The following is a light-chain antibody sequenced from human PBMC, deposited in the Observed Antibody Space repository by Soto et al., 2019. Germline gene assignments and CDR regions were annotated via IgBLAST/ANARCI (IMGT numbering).Light chain of an antibody. V-gene: IGLV2-14*01. Sequence: QSVLTQPASVSGCPGQSVTISCTGTSSDIGGYDYVSWYQQHPGTAPKLILYEVNNRPSGVSNRFSGSKSGNTASLIISGLQTEDEADYYCSAYTTTSTLIFGTGTKVTVL. CDR3: SAYTTTSTLI. J-gene: IGLJ1*01. CDR1: SSDIGGYDY. CDR2: EVN.